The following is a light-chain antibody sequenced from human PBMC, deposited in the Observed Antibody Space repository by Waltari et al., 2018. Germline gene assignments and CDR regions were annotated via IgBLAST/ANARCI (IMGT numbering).Light chain of an antibody. J-gene: IGKJ3*01. Sequence: DIQVTQSPSSVSASVGDRVTITSRASQGISSWLVWYQQKPGKAPKLLIYAASSLQSGVPSRFSGSGSGTDFTLTISSLQPEDFATYYCQQANSFPFTFGPGTKVDIK. CDR3: QQANSFPFT. CDR1: QGISSW. CDR2: AAS. V-gene: IGKV1-12*01.